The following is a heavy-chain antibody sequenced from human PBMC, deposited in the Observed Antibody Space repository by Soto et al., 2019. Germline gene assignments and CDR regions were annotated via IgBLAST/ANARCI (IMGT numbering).Heavy chain of an antibody. J-gene: IGHJ3*02. D-gene: IGHD6-19*01. CDR2: IKSNADGGAA. CDR1: GFTFTNAW. V-gene: IGHV3-15*01. Sequence: EVQLVESGGGLLKPGGSLRLSCTASGFTFTNAWMDWVRQAPGKGLEWVGRIKSNADGGAADYPAPVKGRFIISRDDSKNTLYLQMNSLKTEDTAVYYCTTEMRHTSGWYGAFDIWGQGTMVTVSS. CDR3: TTEMRHTSGWYGAFDI.